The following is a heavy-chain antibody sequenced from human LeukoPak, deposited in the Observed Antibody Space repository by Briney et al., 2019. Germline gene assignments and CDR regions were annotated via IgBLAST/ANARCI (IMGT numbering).Heavy chain of an antibody. CDR2: IYISGST. Sequence: PETLSLTCTVSGGSISSYYWSWIRQPPGKGLEWIGYIYISGSTNYNPSLKSRVTISVDTSKNQFSLKLSSVTAADTAVYYCARHGTGSYYTPGYYYYYMDVWGKGTTVTVSS. D-gene: IGHD1-26*01. J-gene: IGHJ6*03. CDR1: GGSISSYY. V-gene: IGHV4-4*09. CDR3: ARHGTGSYYTPGYYYYYMDV.